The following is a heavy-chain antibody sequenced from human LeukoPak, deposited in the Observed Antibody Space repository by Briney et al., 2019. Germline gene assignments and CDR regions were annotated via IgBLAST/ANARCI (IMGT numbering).Heavy chain of an antibody. CDR2: ISYDGSLK. D-gene: IGHD3-22*01. CDR1: GFTFSCFG. V-gene: IGHV3-30*18. Sequence: GGSLRLSCAASGFTFSCFGMHWVRQAPGKGLEWVAIISYDGSLKYYADSVKGRFTISRDNSKNTLYLQISSLRVEDTAVYYCAKETYDSSGYYFAYFDYWGQGTLVTVSA. CDR3: AKETYDSSGYYFAYFDY. J-gene: IGHJ4*02.